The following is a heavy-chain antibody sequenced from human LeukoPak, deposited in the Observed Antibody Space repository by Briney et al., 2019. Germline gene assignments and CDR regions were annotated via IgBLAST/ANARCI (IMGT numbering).Heavy chain of an antibody. CDR2: ISSSSSTI. CDR1: GFTFSSYS. D-gene: IGHD4-11*01. CDR3: ARDRGSSNYVDYYYYYMDV. Sequence: GGSLRLSCAASGFTFSSYSMNWVRQAPGKGLEWVSYISSSSSTIYYADSVKGRFTISRDNAKNSLYLQMNSLRAEDTAVYYCARDRGSSNYVDYYYYYMDVWGKGTTVTVSS. V-gene: IGHV3-48*01. J-gene: IGHJ6*03.